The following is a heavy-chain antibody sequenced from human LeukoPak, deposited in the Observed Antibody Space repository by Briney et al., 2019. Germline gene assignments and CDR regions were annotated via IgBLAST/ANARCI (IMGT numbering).Heavy chain of an antibody. CDR2: LSDNGGDT. D-gene: IGHD3-10*01. Sequence: PGGSLRLSCAASGFTFATYAMSWVRQAPGRGLEWVSTLSDNGGDTYYADSVKGRFTISRDNSKNTLYLQMNSLRAEDTAVYYCAKVPYSDYGSGRPPFMDAWGQGTTVAISS. CDR1: GFTFATYA. CDR3: AKVPYSDYGSGRPPFMDA. J-gene: IGHJ6*02. V-gene: IGHV3-23*01.